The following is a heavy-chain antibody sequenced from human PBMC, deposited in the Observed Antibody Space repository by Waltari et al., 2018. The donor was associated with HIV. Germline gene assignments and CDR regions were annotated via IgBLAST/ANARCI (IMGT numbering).Heavy chain of an antibody. CDR1: GAAFSNAW. CDR2: IKRKIDGGTA. V-gene: IGHV3-15*01. Sequence: EVRLVESGGGVVKPGGQHIISCNASGAAFSNAWMSWVRQAPGKGLEWLGRIKRKIDGGTADYTQSVQGRFSISRDDSTNTLYLEMNRLKSEDTAVYYCTTDKSWSPDYWGQGTLVTVSS. J-gene: IGHJ4*02. CDR3: TTDKSWSPDY.